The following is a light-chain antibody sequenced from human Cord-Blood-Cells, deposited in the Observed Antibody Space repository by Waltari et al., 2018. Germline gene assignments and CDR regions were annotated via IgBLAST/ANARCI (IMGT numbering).Light chain of an antibody. Sequence: QSALTQPPSASGSPGQSVTISCTGTSSDAGGYNYVSWYQQHPGKAPKLMIYEVSKRPSGVPDRGSGSKSGNTGSLTVSRLQAEDEADYYCSSYAGSKVFGGGTKLTVL. CDR1: SSDAGGYNY. CDR3: SSYAGSKV. CDR2: EVS. V-gene: IGLV2-8*01. J-gene: IGLJ2*01.